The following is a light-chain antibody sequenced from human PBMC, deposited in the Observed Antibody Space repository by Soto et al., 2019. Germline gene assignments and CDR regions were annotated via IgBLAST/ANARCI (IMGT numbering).Light chain of an antibody. J-gene: IGLJ1*01. V-gene: IGLV1-40*01. CDR3: QSYDSSPSGYV. Sequence: QSVLTQPPSVSGAPGQRVTISCTGSSSNIGAGYGVHWYQQLPGTAPKLLIYANINRPAGVPDRFSGSKSGTSASLAITGLQAEDEADYYCQSYDSSPSGYVFGTGTKVTVL. CDR1: SSNIGAGYG. CDR2: ANI.